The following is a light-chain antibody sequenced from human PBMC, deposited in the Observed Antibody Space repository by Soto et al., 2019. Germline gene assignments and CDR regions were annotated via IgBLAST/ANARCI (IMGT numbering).Light chain of an antibody. CDR2: DNN. CDR1: NSNIGAGSN. Sequence: QSVLTQPPSVSGTPGQRVTISCTGTNSNIGAGSNVHWYQQLPGTAPKLLIYDNNNRPSGVSDRFSGSKSGTSPSLAITGLQAEDEADYHCQSYDTTLSGWVFGAGTKLTVL. V-gene: IGLV1-40*01. J-gene: IGLJ3*02. CDR3: QSYDTTLSGWV.